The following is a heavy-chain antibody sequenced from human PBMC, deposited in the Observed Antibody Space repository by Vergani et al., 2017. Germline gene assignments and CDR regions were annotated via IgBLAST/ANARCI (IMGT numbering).Heavy chain of an antibody. V-gene: IGHV1-69*01. CDR3: AGGGEYYDILTGYYVESFDI. J-gene: IGHJ3*02. CDR1: GGTFSSYA. CDR2: IIPIFGTA. D-gene: IGHD3-9*01. Sequence: QVQLVQSGAEVKKPGSSVKVSCKASGGTFSSYAISWVRQAPGQGLEWMGGIIPIFGTANYAQKFQGRVTITADESTSTAYMELSSLRSEDTAVYYCAGGGEYYDILTGYYVESFDIWGQGTMVTVSS.